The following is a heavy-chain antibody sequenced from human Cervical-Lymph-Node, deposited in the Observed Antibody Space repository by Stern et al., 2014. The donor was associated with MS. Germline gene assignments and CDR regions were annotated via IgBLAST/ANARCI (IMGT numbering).Heavy chain of an antibody. CDR2: SDHIGSI. CDR1: GVSIRSSNW. D-gene: IGHD4-23*01. CDR3: ARVGLDGKPFDT. J-gene: IGHJ4*02. V-gene: IGHV4-4*02. Sequence: QVQLQESGPGLLKPSVTLSLTCAVSGVSIRSSNWWSWVRQAPGQGLEWIGASDHIGSINYTPSRKIRFAISVDKSNNQFSVRLTSVTAADTAIYYCARVGLDGKPFDTWGQGTPVTVSS.